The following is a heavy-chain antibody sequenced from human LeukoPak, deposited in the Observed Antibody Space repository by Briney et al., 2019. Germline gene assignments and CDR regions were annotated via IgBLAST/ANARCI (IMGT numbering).Heavy chain of an antibody. CDR2: ISYDGSNK. CDR1: GFTFSSYA. V-gene: IGHV3-30*04. J-gene: IGHJ4*02. CDR3: ARNSDYYDYSPQSV. Sequence: GGSLRLSCAASGFTFSSYAMHWVRQAPGKGLEWVAVISYDGSNKYYADSVKGRFTISRDNSKNMLFLQMNNLIIEDTAVYYCARNSDYYDYSPQSVWGQGTLVTVS. D-gene: IGHD3-22*01.